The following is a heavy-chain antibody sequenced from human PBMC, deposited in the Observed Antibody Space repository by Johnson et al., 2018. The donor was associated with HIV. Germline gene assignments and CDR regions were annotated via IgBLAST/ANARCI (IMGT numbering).Heavy chain of an antibody. CDR3: ARGGVDYGGNLIGDS. Sequence: QVQLVESGGGVVQPGRSLRLSCAASGFTFSSYAMHWVRQAPGKGLEWVAVISYDGSNKYYADSVKGRFTISRDNSKNTLYLQMNSLRAEDTAVYYCARGGVDYGGNLIGDS. CDR2: ISYDGSNK. J-gene: IGHJ5*01. D-gene: IGHD4-23*01. V-gene: IGHV3-30-3*01. CDR1: GFTFSSYA.